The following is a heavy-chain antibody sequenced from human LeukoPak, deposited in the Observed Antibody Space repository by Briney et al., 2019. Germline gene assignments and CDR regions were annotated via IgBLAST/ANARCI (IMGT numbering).Heavy chain of an antibody. CDR1: GFTFHDYY. V-gene: IGHV3-20*04. CDR3: ARRDYYGSGSPDF. Sequence: GGSLRLSCAASGFTFHDYYMSWVRQSPGKGLEGGSGINWNGDRTGYADSVKGRFTISRDNAKKSLYLQMNSLRAEDTALYYYARRDYYGSGSPDFWGQGTLVTVSS. J-gene: IGHJ4*02. CDR2: INWNGDRT. D-gene: IGHD3-10*01.